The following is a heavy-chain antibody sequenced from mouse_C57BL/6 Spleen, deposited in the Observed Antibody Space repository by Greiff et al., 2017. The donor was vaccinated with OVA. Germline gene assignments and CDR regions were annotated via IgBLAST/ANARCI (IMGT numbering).Heavy chain of an antibody. D-gene: IGHD2-1*01. V-gene: IGHV1-61*01. CDR2: IYPSDSET. CDR3: ARNPPGNYRAMDY. Sequence: VQLQQPGAELVRPGSSVKLSCKASGYTFTSYWMDWVKQRPGQGLEWIGNIYPSDSETHYNQKFKDKATLTVDKSSSTAYMQLSSLTSEDSAVYYCARNPPGNYRAMDYWGQGTSVTVSS. CDR1: GYTFTSYW. J-gene: IGHJ4*01.